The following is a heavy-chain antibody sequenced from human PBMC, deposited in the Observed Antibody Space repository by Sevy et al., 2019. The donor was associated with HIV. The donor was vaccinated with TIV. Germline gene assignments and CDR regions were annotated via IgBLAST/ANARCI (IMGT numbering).Heavy chain of an antibody. J-gene: IGHJ4*02. D-gene: IGHD3-10*01. Sequence: GGSLRLSCGGSGFNISSASMNWVRQAPGRGLEWVGRIKAKIDGGTTDYGAPVKGRFIISRDDSRKTVYVQLNSVKSEDTAMYFCTTRPYGSIIDYWGQGTLVTVSS. CDR1: GFNISSAS. V-gene: IGHV3-15*07. CDR3: TTRPYGSIIDY. CDR2: IKAKIDGGTT.